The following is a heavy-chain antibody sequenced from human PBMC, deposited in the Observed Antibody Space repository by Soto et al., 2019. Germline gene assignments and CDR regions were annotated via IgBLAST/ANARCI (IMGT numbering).Heavy chain of an antibody. J-gene: IGHJ6*02. D-gene: IGHD2-15*01. V-gene: IGHV1-69*12. Sequence: QGQLVQSGAEVKKPGSSVKVSCKASGGAFSDYAFSWVRQAPGQGLEWLGGIMPIFRAPDYAQKFQGRVTITADEFTRTAYMEMNSLRSEDTAVYYCASWLKGPDIGNYYYGMDVWGQGTTVTVS. CDR2: IMPIFRAP. CDR3: ASWLKGPDIGNYYYGMDV. CDR1: GGAFSDYA.